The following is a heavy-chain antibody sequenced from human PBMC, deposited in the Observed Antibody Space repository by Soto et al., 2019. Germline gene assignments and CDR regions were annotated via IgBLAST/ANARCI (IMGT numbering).Heavy chain of an antibody. CDR2: IYYSGST. Sequence: SETQCLTCAVSGGSISSGGYYWSWIRQHPGKGLEWIGYIYYSGSTYYNPSLKGRVTISVDTSKNQFSLKLSSVTAADTAVYYCARSYDSSGPFDYWGQGTLV. V-gene: IGHV4-31*11. CDR1: GGSISSGGYY. CDR3: ARSYDSSGPFDY. J-gene: IGHJ4*02. D-gene: IGHD3-22*01.